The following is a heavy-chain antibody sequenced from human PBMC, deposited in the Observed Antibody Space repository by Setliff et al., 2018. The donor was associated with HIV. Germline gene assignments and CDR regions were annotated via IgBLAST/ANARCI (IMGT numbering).Heavy chain of an antibody. CDR1: GFIFSSHS. D-gene: IGHD3-16*02. CDR3: ARASVGVWGSYPD. CDR2: ISSGTSHI. J-gene: IGHJ4*02. V-gene: IGHV3-21*01. Sequence: PGGSLRLSCAASGFIFSSHSMNWVRQAPGKGLEWVSSISSGTSHIYYADSIKGRFTISRDNGKNSLYLQMNSLRAEDTAVYYCARASVGVWGSYPDWGQGTLVTVSS.